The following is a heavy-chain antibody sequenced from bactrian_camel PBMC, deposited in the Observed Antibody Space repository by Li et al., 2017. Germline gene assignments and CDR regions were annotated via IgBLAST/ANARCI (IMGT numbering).Heavy chain of an antibody. Sequence: HVQLVESGGGSVQAGGSLRLSCTASRGTFDRTDMGWYRQTPGNECELVSSIDDEDDQRTYYADSVKGRFTISRDKTKNTLYLQLNSLKTEDTAMYYCAKDFAAHHYWGQGTQVTVS. CDR2: IDDEDDQRT. D-gene: IGHD2*01. CDR3: AKDFAAHHY. J-gene: IGHJ4*01. CDR1: RGTFDRTD. V-gene: IGHV3S54*01.